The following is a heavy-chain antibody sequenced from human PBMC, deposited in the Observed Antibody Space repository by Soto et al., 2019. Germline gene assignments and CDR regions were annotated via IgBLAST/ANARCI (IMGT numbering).Heavy chain of an antibody. Sequence: GSLRRSCAPCGXTFSSYHMNWVRQATGKGLELVSYIISSGSTIYYADSVKGRFTIYRDNAKNSRNPQMNSLRAENTPVYYCASQYDYVWGSYRFSWFDPWGQGTLVTVSS. J-gene: IGHJ5*02. CDR1: GXTFSSYH. CDR3: ASQYDYVWGSYRFSWFDP. D-gene: IGHD3-16*02. CDR2: IISSGSTI. V-gene: IGHV3-48*03.